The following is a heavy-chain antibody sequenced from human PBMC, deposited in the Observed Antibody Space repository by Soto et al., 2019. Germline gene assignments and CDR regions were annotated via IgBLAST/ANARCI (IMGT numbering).Heavy chain of an antibody. CDR2: IYYSGST. V-gene: IGHV4-39*01. CDR3: ASLKIAFYNCFEF. J-gene: IGHJ5*01. Sequence: PSETLSLTCTVSGGSISSSSYYWGWIRQPPGKGLEWIGSIYYSGSTYYNPSLKSRVTISVDTSKNQFSLKLSSVTAADTAVYYCASLKIAFYNCFEFWGQGTLVTV. D-gene: IGHD3-3*02. CDR1: GGSISSSSYY.